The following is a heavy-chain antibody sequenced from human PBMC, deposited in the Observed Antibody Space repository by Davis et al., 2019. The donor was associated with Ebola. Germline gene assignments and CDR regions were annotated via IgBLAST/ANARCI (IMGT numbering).Heavy chain of an antibody. Sequence: MPSETLSFTCTVSGGSISSDEYYWSWIRQPPGKGLEWYAYMYESGSTYYNPSLKSRVTTSVDTSKNQLSLKLSSVIAADTAVYYCARFPIVVVPAAICWGQGTLVTVSS. CDR1: GGSISSDEYY. D-gene: IGHD2-2*01. V-gene: IGHV4-30-4*01. CDR3: ARFPIVVVPAAIC. J-gene: IGHJ4*02. CDR2: MYESGST.